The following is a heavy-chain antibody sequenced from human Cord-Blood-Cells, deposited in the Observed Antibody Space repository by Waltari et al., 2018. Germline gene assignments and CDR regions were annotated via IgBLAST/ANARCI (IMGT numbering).Heavy chain of an antibody. Sequence: QVQLQQWGAGLLKPSETLSLTCAVYGGSFSGYYWSWIRQPPGKGLEWIGEINHSASTNDTPSLKSRVTISVDTYKNQFSLKLSCVTAADTAVYYCAGMNRYCSSTSCYEIDYWGQGALVTVSS. CDR2: INHSAST. CDR3: AGMNRYCSSTSCYEIDY. CDR1: GGSFSGYY. D-gene: IGHD2-2*01. J-gene: IGHJ4*02. V-gene: IGHV4-34*01.